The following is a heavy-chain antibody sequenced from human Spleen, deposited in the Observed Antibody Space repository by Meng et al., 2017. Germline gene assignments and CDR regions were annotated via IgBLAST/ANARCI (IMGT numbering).Heavy chain of an antibody. J-gene: IGHJ4*02. CDR3: ARGPGLMVRGVIINSYFDY. D-gene: IGHD3-10*01. CDR1: NGSISSSSYH. V-gene: IGHV4-39*07. Sequence: SETLSLTCTVSNGSISSSSYHWGWIRQPPGKGLEWIGTIYYSGSTFYSPSLKSRVTISVDTSKNQFSLKLSSVTAADTAVYYCARGPGLMVRGVIINSYFDYWGQGTLVTVSS. CDR2: IYYSGST.